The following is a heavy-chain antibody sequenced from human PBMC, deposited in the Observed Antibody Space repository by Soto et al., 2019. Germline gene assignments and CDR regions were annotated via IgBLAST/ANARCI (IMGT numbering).Heavy chain of an antibody. CDR3: ARACLLSGCHRPEFDY. CDR1: GFNLTNYT. D-gene: IGHD6-19*01. Sequence: VGSLRLSCAASGFNLTNYTMNWVRQAPGRGLEWVSLISSGSSVTKYADSVKGRFTISRDNAKNSLYLQMNSLRAEDTAVYYCARACLLSGCHRPEFDYWGQQALVTVSS. J-gene: IGHJ4*02. V-gene: IGHV3-21*01. CDR2: ISSGSSVT.